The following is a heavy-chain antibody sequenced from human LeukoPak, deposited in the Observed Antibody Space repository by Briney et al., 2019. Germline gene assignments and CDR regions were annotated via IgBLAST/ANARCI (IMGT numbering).Heavy chain of an antibody. J-gene: IGHJ4*02. CDR1: GDSVSSNSAT. CDR2: TYYRSKWSY. D-gene: IGHD3-10*01. Sequence: SQTLSLTCAISGDSVSSNSATWNWIRQSPSRGLEWLGRTYYRSKWSYDYAASVKSRITINPDTSKNQFSLQLNSVTPEDTAVYFCARASGVTFDYWGQGTLVTVSS. CDR3: ARASGVTFDY. V-gene: IGHV6-1*01.